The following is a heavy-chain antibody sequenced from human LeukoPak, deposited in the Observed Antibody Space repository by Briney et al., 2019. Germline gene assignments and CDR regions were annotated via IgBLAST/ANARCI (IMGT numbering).Heavy chain of an antibody. D-gene: IGHD1-26*01. V-gene: IGHV3-21*01. CDR2: ISSSSSYI. CDR1: GFAFSSYN. CDR3: ARVIVFRGYMDV. Sequence: GGSLRLSCAASGFAFSSYNMNWVRQAPGKGLEWVSSISSSSSYIYYADSVKGRFTISRDNAKNSLYLQMNSLRAEDTAVYYCARVIVFRGYMDVWGKGTTVTVSS. J-gene: IGHJ6*03.